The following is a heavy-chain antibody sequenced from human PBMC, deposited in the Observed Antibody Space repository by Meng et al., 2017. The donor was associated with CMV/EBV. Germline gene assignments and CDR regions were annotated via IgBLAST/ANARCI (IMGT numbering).Heavy chain of an antibody. J-gene: IGHJ4*02. CDR2: IYYSGST. V-gene: IGHV4-59*12. CDR1: GGSISSYY. CDR3: ARKPRGWLRWGIDY. D-gene: IGHD5-12*01. Sequence: SETLSLTCTVSGGSISSYYWSWIRQPPGKGLEWIGYIYYSGSTNYNPSLKSRVTISVDTSKNQFSLKLSSVTAADTAVYYCARKPRGWLRWGIDYWGQGTLVTVSS.